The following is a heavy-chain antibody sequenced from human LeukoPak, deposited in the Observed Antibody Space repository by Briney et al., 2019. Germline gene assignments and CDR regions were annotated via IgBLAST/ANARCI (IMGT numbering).Heavy chain of an antibody. V-gene: IGHV4-59*08. D-gene: IGHD1-14*01. J-gene: IGHJ5*02. Sequence: KPSETLSLTCTVSGGSITSYYWSWIRQPPGKGLEWIGYVYFSGNTNYNPSLKSRVTMSLDTSKNQFSMKLNSVTAADTAVYYCARLLPPGRSPYKWFDPWGQGTLVTVSS. CDR1: GGSITSYY. CDR3: ARLLPPGRSPYKWFDP. CDR2: VYFSGNT.